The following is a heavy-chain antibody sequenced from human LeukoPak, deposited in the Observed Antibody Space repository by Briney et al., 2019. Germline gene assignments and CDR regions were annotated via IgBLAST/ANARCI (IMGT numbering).Heavy chain of an antibody. CDR2: IYPGDSDT. V-gene: IGHV5-51*01. CDR1: GYTFTSYW. J-gene: IGHJ5*02. D-gene: IGHD2-15*01. CDR3: ARRLLGNWFDP. Sequence: GESLKISCEGSGYTFTSYWIAWVRQMPGKGLEWMGIIYPGDSDTRYSPSFQGQVTISADKSISTAYLQWSSLKASDTAMYYCARRLLGNWFDPWGQGTLVTVSS.